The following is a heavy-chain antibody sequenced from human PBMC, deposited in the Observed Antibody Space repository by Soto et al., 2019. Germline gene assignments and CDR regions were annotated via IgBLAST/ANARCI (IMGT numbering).Heavy chain of an antibody. CDR2: ISSSSSTI. CDR3: ARDRSYYGMLTAEYYYYYGMEV. Sequence: EVQLVESGGGLVQPGGSLRLSCAASGFTFSSYSMNWVRQAPGKGLEWVSYISSSSSTIYYADSVKGRFTISRDNAKNALYLQMKSLRAEDTAVYYCARDRSYYGMLTAEYYYYYGMEVWGQGTTVSVSS. J-gene: IGHJ6*02. CDR1: GFTFSSYS. V-gene: IGHV3-48*01. D-gene: IGHD3-9*01.